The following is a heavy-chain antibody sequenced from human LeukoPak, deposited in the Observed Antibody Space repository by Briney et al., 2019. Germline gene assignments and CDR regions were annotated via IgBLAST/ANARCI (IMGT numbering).Heavy chain of an antibody. J-gene: IGHJ1*01. Sequence: GTSLRLSCAASGFTFSGFGMHWVRQAPGKGLQWVAVISSDGTNKFYADSVAGRLTISRDNSKNTLHLQMTSLRPEDTAVYFCGTEGGARGVDTVRYEYWGQGTLVTVSS. CDR1: GFTFSGFG. D-gene: IGHD2-8*02. V-gene: IGHV3-30*03. CDR3: GTEGGARGVDTVRYEY. CDR2: ISSDGTNK.